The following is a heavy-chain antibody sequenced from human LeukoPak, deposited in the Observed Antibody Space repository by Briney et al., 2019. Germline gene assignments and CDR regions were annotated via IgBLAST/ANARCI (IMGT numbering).Heavy chain of an antibody. D-gene: IGHD3-3*01. CDR2: IYTSGST. CDR1: GGSISSYY. CDR3: ARDWPPTIPLYYDFWSGYYIWGFDP. V-gene: IGHV4-4*07. J-gene: IGHJ5*02. Sequence: SETLSLTCTVSGGSISSYYWSWIRQPAGKGLEWIGRIYTSGSTNYNSSLKSRVTMSVDTSKNQFSLKLSSVTATDTAVYYCARDWPPTIPLYYDFWSGYYIWGFDPWGQGTLVTVSS.